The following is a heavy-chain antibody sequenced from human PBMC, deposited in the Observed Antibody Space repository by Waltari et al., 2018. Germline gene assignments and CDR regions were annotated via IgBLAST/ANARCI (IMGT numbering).Heavy chain of an antibody. CDR3: ARNHYESSGYYYFDS. CDR2: TWYDGTNK. D-gene: IGHD3-22*01. J-gene: IGHJ4*02. V-gene: IGHV3-33*01. Sequence: QVQLVESGGGVVQPGRSLRLSCAASEFTFSNYVMHWVRQAPGKGLEWVAVTWYDGTNKYYADSVKGRFTISRDNSKTTLYLQMNSLRAEDTAVYYCARNHYESSGYYYFDSWGQGTLVTVSS. CDR1: EFTFSNYV.